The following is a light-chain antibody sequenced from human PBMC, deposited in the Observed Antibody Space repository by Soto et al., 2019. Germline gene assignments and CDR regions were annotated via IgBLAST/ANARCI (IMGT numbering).Light chain of an antibody. Sequence: DIRMTQSPSSLSSSVVDRVTIACRASQDISTYLAWYQQKPGKVPKLLIYAASTLLSGVPSRFSGSGSGTDFTLTISSLQPEDVATYYCQKYNTAPLTFGQGTKVEIK. CDR1: QDISTY. CDR3: QKYNTAPLT. V-gene: IGKV1-27*01. CDR2: AAS. J-gene: IGKJ1*01.